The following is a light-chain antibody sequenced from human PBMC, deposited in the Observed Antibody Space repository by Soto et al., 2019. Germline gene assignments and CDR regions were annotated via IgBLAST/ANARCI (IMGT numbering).Light chain of an antibody. V-gene: IGKV3-11*01. CDR2: DAS. CDR3: PQRSNWPSYT. CDR1: QSVSSY. Sequence: PGERATLSCRASQSVSSYLAWYQQKPGQAPRLLIYDASNRATGIPARFSGSGSGTDFTLTISILEPEDFAVYYCPQRSNWPSYTFGQGTKLEIK. J-gene: IGKJ2*01.